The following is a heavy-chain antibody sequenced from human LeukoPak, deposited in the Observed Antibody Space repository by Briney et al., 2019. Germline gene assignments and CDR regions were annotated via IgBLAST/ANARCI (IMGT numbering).Heavy chain of an antibody. Sequence: GGSLRLSCAASRFTVSSYAMSWVRQAPGEGLEWVSAISGSGGSTYYADSVKGRFTISRDNSKNTLYLQMNSLRAEDTAVYYCAKASPPPLRYWGQGTLVTVSS. CDR1: RFTVSSYA. V-gene: IGHV3-23*01. J-gene: IGHJ4*02. CDR3: AKASPPPLRY. CDR2: ISGSGGST.